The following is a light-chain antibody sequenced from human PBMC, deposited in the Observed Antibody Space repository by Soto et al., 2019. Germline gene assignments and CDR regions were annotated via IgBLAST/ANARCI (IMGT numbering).Light chain of an antibody. V-gene: IGKV1-5*03. CDR2: KAS. CDR1: QSISSW. CDR3: QKYNSYPWT. J-gene: IGKJ1*01. Sequence: QMTQSPSTIPAYVGAIVMITGGASQSISSWLAWYQQKPGKAPKLLIYKASSLESGVPSRFSGSGSGTEFTLTISSLQPDDFATYYCQKYNSYPWTFGKGNKVDIK.